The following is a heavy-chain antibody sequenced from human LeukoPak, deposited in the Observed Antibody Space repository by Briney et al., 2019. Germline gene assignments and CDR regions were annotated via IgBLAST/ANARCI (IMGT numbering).Heavy chain of an antibody. J-gene: IGHJ5*02. CDR1: DDSITSGSYY. CDR2: IFISGGT. D-gene: IGHD6-6*01. V-gene: IGHV4-61*02. Sequence: SQTLSLTCTVSDDSITSGSYYWSWIRQRAGKGLEWIGRIFISGGTNYNPSLRSRVTMSLDTSKNQFSLKLYSVTAADTAVYYCARATAARPLPWFDPWGQGTLVTVSS. CDR3: ARATAARPLPWFDP.